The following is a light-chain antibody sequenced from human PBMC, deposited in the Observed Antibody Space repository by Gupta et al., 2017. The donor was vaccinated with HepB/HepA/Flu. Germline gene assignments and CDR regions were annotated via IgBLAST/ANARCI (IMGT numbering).Light chain of an antibody. CDR3: ATWDGSLSAWV. CDR1: SSNIGINS. Sequence: QSVLTQPPSASGPPGQRVTISFSGSSSNIGINSVYWYQQLPGTAPKLLIHRNNQRPSGVPDRCSGSKSGTSASLAISGLRSEDEADYYCATWDGSLSAWVFGGGTKLTVL. V-gene: IGLV1-47*01. CDR2: RNN. J-gene: IGLJ3*02.